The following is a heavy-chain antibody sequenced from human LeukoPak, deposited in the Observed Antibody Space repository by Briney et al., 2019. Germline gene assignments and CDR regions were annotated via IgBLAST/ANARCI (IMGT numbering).Heavy chain of an antibody. Sequence: GGSLRLSCAASGFTFSSYAMSWVRQAPGKGLEWVSTIGGSGGSTYYADSVEGRFTISRDNSKNTLHLQMNSLRAEDTAVYSCAKHSSALYYLGYFDYWGQGTLVTVSS. V-gene: IGHV3-23*01. CDR3: AKHSSALYYLGYFDY. CDR2: IGGSGGST. D-gene: IGHD3-22*01. CDR1: GFTFSSYA. J-gene: IGHJ4*02.